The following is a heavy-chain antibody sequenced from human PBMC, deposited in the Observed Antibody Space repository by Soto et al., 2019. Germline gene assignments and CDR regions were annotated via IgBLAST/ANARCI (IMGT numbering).Heavy chain of an antibody. D-gene: IGHD3-9*01. J-gene: IGHJ4*02. CDR3: ASGTRTYYDILTGYSIDY. CDR2: IYHSGST. V-gene: IGHV4-4*02. CDR1: GGSISSSNW. Sequence: QVQLQESGPGLVKPSGTLSLTCAVSGGSISSSNWWSWVRQPPGKGLEWIGEIYHSGSTNYNPSLMSRVTISVDKSKNQFSLKLSSVTAADTAVYYCASGTRTYYDILTGYSIDYWGQGTLVTVSS.